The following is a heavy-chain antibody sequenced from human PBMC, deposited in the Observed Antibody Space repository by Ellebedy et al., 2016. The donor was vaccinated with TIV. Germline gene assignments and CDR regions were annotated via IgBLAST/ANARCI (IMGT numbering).Heavy chain of an antibody. CDR1: GFTFSRYA. Sequence: PGGSLRLSCAVYGFTFSRYAMSLVRWATGKGLEWVSSLSGSGGSTSYADSVKGRFTISRDNSKNTLYLQMNSLRAEDTAVYYCAKRVTMVRGVITYYHYAMDVWGQGTTVTVSS. CDR2: LSGSGGST. D-gene: IGHD3-10*01. V-gene: IGHV3-23*01. CDR3: AKRVTMVRGVITYYHYAMDV. J-gene: IGHJ6*02.